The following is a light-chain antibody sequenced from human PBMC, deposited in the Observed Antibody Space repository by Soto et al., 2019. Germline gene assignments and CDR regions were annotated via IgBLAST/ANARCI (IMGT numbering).Light chain of an antibody. J-gene: IGLJ1*01. CDR2: EVS. CDR1: SSDVGAYNY. V-gene: IGLV2-14*01. CDR3: SSYTRSRTYV. Sequence: QSALTHPATLSGNPGESLIISLAATSSDVGAYNYVSWFQQHPGKAPKPLIYEVSNRPSGVSYRFSGSKSGSTASLTISGLQAEDEADYYCSSYTRSRTYVFRTGTEVTVL.